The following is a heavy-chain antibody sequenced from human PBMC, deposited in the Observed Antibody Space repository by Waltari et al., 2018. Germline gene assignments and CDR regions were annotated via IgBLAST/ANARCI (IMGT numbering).Heavy chain of an antibody. V-gene: IGHV2-26*01. D-gene: IGHD5-18*01. CDR1: GFSLSNARMG. CDR2: IFSNDEK. J-gene: IGHJ6*02. Sequence: QVTLKESGPVLVKPTETLTLTCTVSGFSLSNARMGVSWIRQPPGKALEWLAHIFSNDEKSYSTSLKSRLTISKDTSKSQVVLTMTNMDPVYTATYYCARIRGYSYGYYYYGMDVWGQGTTVTVSS. CDR3: ARIRGYSYGYYYYGMDV.